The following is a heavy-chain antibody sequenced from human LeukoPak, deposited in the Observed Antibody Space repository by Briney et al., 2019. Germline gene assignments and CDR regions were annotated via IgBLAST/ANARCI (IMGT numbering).Heavy chain of an antibody. CDR2: IYPGDSDT. Sequence: GGSLKISCKGSGYSFSSYWIGWGRQMPGKSPEWMGVIYPGDSDTRYSPSFQGQVTISADKSICTAYLQWSSLKASDTAMYYCARLMGSGYIYYFDYWGQGTLVTVSS. CDR3: ARLMGSGYIYYFDY. CDR1: GYSFSSYW. D-gene: IGHD3-16*02. V-gene: IGHV5-51*01. J-gene: IGHJ4*02.